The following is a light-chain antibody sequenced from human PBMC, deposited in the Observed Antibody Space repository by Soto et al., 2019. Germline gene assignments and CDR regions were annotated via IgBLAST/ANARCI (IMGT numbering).Light chain of an antibody. J-gene: IGLJ1*01. Sequence: QSVLTQPPSVSGAPGQRVTISCTGSSXXIGAGYDVHWYQQLPGTAPKLLIYGNSNRPSGVPDRFSGSKSGTSASLAITGLQAEXEADYYCQSYDSSLSGYVFGTGTKLTVL. V-gene: IGLV1-40*01. CDR1: SXXIGAGYD. CDR3: QSYDSSLSGYV. CDR2: GNS.